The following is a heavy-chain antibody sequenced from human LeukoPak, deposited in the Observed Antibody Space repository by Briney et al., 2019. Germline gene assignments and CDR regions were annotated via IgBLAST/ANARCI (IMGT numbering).Heavy chain of an antibody. V-gene: IGHV1-58*01. CDR1: GFTFTSSA. J-gene: IGHJ4*02. CDR2: IVVGSGNT. CDR3: ATDDVTTGTKTALGY. Sequence: TTVKVSCKASGFTFTSSAVQWVRQARGQGLEWIGWIVVGSGNTNDAQKFQERVTINRDMSTSTAYMELSSLRSEDTAVCYCATDDVTTGTKTALGYWGQGTLVTVSS. D-gene: IGHD1-1*01.